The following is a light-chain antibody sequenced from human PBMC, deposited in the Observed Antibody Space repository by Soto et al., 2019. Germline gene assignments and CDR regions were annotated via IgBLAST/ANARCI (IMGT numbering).Light chain of an antibody. CDR3: QQSYYNPT. CDR1: QSVSNY. CDR2: DAS. Sequence: DIQMTQSPSSLSASVGDRVTITCRASQSVSNYLHWYQQKPGKAPNLLIYDASSLQSGVPSRFSGSGSGTDFTLTISSLQHEDFVTYYCQQSYYNPTFGQGTKVEIK. J-gene: IGKJ1*01. V-gene: IGKV1-39*01.